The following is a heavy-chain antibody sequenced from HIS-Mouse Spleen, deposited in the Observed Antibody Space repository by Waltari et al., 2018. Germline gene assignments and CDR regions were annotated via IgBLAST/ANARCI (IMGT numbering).Heavy chain of an antibody. CDR1: GGSIRSYY. D-gene: IGHD1-1*01. CDR3: AREGLERYYFDY. J-gene: IGHJ4*02. Sequence: QVQLQESGPGLVKPSETLSLTCTVSGGSIRSYYWSWIRQPPGKGLEWIGYIYYSGSTNYNPSLKSRVTISVDTSKNQFSLKLSSVTAADTAVYYCAREGLERYYFDYWGQGTLVTVSS. V-gene: IGHV4-59*01. CDR2: IYYSGST.